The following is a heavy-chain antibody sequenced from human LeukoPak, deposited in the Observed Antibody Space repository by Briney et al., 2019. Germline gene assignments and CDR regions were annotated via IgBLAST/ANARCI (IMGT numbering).Heavy chain of an antibody. CDR3: AKNSYSSGRVGYFDY. J-gene: IGHJ4*02. D-gene: IGHD6-19*01. CDR1: GFTFSDYY. V-gene: IGHV3-11*01. Sequence: GGSLRLSCAASGFTFSDYYMSWIRQAPGKGLEWVSYISSSGSTIYYADSVKGRFTISRDNSKNTLYLQMNSLRAEDTAVYYCAKNSYSSGRVGYFDYWGQGTLVTVSS. CDR2: ISSSGSTI.